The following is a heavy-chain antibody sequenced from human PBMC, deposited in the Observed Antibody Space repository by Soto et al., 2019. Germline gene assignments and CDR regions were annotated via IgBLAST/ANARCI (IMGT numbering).Heavy chain of an antibody. J-gene: IGHJ6*02. Sequence: QVQLVQSGGEVKKPGASVKVSCKTSGYSFTTYGISWVRQAPGQGLEWMGWISGYNGNTTYAQKFKGRVTMTTDTSTSTAYMELRSLRSDDTAVYYCAREGPAPYYYCGMDVWGQGSTVAVSS. CDR3: AREGPAPYYYCGMDV. CDR1: GYSFTTYG. CDR2: ISGYNGNT. V-gene: IGHV1-18*01.